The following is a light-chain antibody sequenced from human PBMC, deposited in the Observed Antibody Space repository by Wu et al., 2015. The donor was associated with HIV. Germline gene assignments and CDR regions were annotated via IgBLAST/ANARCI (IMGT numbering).Light chain of an antibody. CDR2: DAS. V-gene: IGKV3-11*01. CDR3: QQHYNWPLT. Sequence: EIVLTQSPATLSFSPGESATLSCRASRSVSGTLAWYQQKPGQAPRLLIYDASNRATGIPARFSGSGSVTDFILTINSLEPEDSAVYYCQQHYNWPLTFGQGTRLEIK. J-gene: IGKJ5*01. CDR1: RSVSGT.